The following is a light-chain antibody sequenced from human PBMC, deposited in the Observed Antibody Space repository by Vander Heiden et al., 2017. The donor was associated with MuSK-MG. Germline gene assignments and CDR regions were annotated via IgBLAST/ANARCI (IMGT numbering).Light chain of an antibody. CDR2: WAS. J-gene: IGKJ1*01. CDR3: QQYYSTHT. CDR1: QSVLYSSNNKNY. Sequence: DIVMTQSPDSLSVSLGERATINCKSSQSVLYSSNNKNYLAWYQQKPGQPPKLLIYWASTRESGVPDGFSGSGSGTDFTLTISSLQAEDVAVYYCQQYYSTHTFGQGTKVEIK. V-gene: IGKV4-1*01.